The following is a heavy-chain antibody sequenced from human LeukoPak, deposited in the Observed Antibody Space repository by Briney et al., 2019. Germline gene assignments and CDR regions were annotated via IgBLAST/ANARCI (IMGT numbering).Heavy chain of an antibody. CDR1: GFTFSSYG. D-gene: IGHD1-26*01. Sequence: QAGGSLRLSCGASGFTFSSYGMHWVRQAPGKGLEWVAVISYDGSNKYYAVSVKGRFTISRDNSKNTLYLQMNSLRAEDTAVYYCATSASGSYKRAFDIWGQGTMVTVSS. V-gene: IGHV3-30*03. CDR2: ISYDGSNK. J-gene: IGHJ3*02. CDR3: ATSASGSYKRAFDI.